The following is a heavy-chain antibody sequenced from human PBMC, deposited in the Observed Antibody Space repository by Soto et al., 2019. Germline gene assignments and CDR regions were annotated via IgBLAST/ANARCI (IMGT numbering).Heavy chain of an antibody. D-gene: IGHD6-19*01. V-gene: IGHV1-18*04. CDR3: ARDHGGSGLTPSGY. J-gene: IGHJ4*02. CDR1: GYTFTSYG. CDR2: ISAYDGNT. Sequence: ASVKVSCKASGYTFTSYGISWVRQAPGQGLEWMGWISAYDGNTNYAQKLQGRVTMTTDTSTSTAYMELRSLRSDDTAVYYCARDHGGSGLTPSGYWGQGTLVTVSS.